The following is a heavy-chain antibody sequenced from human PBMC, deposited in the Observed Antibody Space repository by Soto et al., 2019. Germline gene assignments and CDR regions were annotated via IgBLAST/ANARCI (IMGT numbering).Heavy chain of an antibody. D-gene: IGHD2-2*01. J-gene: IGHJ5*02. V-gene: IGHV4-31*03. Sequence: QVQLQESGPGLVKPSQTLFLTCTVSGGSFSSGGYYWSWIRQHPGKGLEWIGYIYDSGDTYYNPSLESRVTISLDTSKNHFSLGLSSVTATDTAVYYCARALYSTRSRRGFGPWGQGTLVTVSS. CDR3: ARALYSTRSRRGFGP. CDR1: GGSFSSGGYY. CDR2: IYDSGDT.